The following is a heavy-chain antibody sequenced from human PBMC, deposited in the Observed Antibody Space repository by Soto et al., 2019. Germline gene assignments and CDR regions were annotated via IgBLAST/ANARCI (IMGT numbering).Heavy chain of an antibody. CDR3: ARQEGATVLFYYGMDV. CDR2: IYYSGST. V-gene: IGHV4-30-4*01. J-gene: IGHJ6*02. D-gene: IGHD1-26*01. Sequence: SETLSLTCTVSGGSISSGDYYWSWIRQPPGKGLEWIGYIYYSGSTYYNPSLKSRVTISVDTSKNQFSLKLSSVKASDTAMYFCARQEGATVLFYYGMDVWGQGTTVTVSS. CDR1: GGSISSGDYY.